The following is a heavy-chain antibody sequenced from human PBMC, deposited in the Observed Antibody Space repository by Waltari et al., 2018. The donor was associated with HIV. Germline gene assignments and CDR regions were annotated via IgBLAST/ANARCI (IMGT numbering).Heavy chain of an antibody. CDR2: IYTSGST. CDR3: AREYCSSTSCSPNGRLGAFDI. D-gene: IGHD2-2*01. Sequence: QVQLQESGPGLVKSSEPLSPTCPVSGGSTRSYYLSWLRQPAGKALEWIGRIYTSGSTNYNSSLKSRVTMSIDTSKNQFFLKLSSVTAADTAVYYCAREYCSSTSCSPNGRLGAFDIWGQGTMVTVSS. CDR1: GGSTRSYY. J-gene: IGHJ3*02. V-gene: IGHV4-4*07.